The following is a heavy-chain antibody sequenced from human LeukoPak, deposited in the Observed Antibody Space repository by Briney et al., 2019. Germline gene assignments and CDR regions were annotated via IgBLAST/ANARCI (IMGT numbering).Heavy chain of an antibody. V-gene: IGHV3-11*01. CDR1: GFTFSDYY. D-gene: IGHD1-7*01. J-gene: IGHJ6*02. CDR2: ISSSGSTI. Sequence: GGSLRLSCAASGFTFSDYYMSWIRQAPGKGLKWVSYISSSGSTIYYADSVKGRFTISRDNAKNSLYLQMNSLRAEDTAVYYCASRITGTTSYYYGMDVWGQGTTVTVSS. CDR3: ASRITGTTSYYYGMDV.